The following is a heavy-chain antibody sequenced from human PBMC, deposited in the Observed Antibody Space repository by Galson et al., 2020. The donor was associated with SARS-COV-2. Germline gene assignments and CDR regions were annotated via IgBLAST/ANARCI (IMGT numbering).Heavy chain of an antibody. CDR2: IDWDDDK. CDR3: ARMADGYGGYDYGSSPFDY. J-gene: IGHJ4*02. Sequence: TLSLTCTVSGGSISSYYWSWIRQPPGKALEWLALIDWDDDKYYSTSLRTRLTISRDTSKNQVFLTMTNMDPVDTATYYCARMADGYGGYDYGSSPFDYWGQGTLVTVSS. V-gene: IGHV2-70*18. CDR1: GGSISSYYW. D-gene: IGHD5-12*01.